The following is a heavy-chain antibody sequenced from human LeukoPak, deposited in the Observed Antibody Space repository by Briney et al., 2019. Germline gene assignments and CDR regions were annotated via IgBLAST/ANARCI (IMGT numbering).Heavy chain of an antibody. D-gene: IGHD3-3*01. V-gene: IGHV4-4*09. J-gene: IGHJ6*03. CDR1: GGFINSYY. Sequence: PSETLSLTCTVSGGFINSYYWSWIRQPPGKGLEWIGYIYTSGSTNYNPSLKSRVTISVDTSKNQFSLKLSSVTAADTAVYYCASSTPITYYDFWSGLDYYYYMDVWGKGTTVTVSS. CDR2: IYTSGST. CDR3: ASSTPITYYDFWSGLDYYYYMDV.